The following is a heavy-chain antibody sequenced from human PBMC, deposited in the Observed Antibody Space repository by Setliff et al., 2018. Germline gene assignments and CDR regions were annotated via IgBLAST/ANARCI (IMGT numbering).Heavy chain of an antibody. CDR1: GGTFSSYA. Sequence: SVKVSCKASGGTFSSYAISWVRQAPGQGLEWVGGSIPINDLATYAQKFQGRVTITADKSTSTVYMELISLRSEDTAVYYCARDPFAVRAATNWYDHWGQGTLVTVSS. D-gene: IGHD6-13*01. CDR2: SIPINDLA. V-gene: IGHV1-69*10. J-gene: IGHJ5*02. CDR3: ARDPFAVRAATNWYDH.